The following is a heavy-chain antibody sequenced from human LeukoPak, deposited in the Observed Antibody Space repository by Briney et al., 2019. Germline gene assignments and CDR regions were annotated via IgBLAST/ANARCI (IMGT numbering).Heavy chain of an antibody. V-gene: IGHV1-8*01. CDR2: MNPNSGNT. CDR1: GYTFTSYD. J-gene: IGHJ6*03. Sequence: GASVKVSCKASGYTFTSYDINWGGQATGQGLEWMGWMNPNSGNTGYAQKFQGRVTMTRNTSISTAYTELSSLRSEDTAVYYCAVFPSEAYYYYYYMDVWGKGTTVTVSS. CDR3: AVFPSEAYYYYYYMDV. D-gene: IGHD3-10*01.